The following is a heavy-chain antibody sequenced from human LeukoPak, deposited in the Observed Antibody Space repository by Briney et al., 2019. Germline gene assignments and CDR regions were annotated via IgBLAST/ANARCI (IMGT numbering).Heavy chain of an antibody. CDR1: GYTFTSYG. CDR3: ARDGSAHYDYVWGSYRYWTY. D-gene: IGHD3-16*02. J-gene: IGHJ4*02. CDR2: ISAYNGNT. V-gene: IGHV1-18*01. Sequence: GASVKVSCKASGYTFTSYGISWVRQAPGQGLEWMGWISAYNGNTNYAQKLQGRVTMTTDTSTSTAYMELRSLRSDDTAVYYCARDGSAHYDYVWGSYRYWTYWGQGTLVTVSS.